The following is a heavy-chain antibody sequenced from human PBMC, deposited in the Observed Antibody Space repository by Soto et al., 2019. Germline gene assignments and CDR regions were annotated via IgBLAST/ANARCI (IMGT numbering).Heavy chain of an antibody. D-gene: IGHD3-9*01. J-gene: IGHJ4*02. CDR1: GGSISRSSYY. CDR3: ARENLDYDILTGYYGYFDY. V-gene: IGHV4-39*07. CDR2: IYYSGST. Sequence: SETLSLTCTVSGGSISRSSYYWGWIRQPPGKGLEWIGSIYYSGSTYYNPSLKSRVTISVDRSKNQFSLKLSSVTAADTAVYYCARENLDYDILTGYYGYFDYWGQGTLVTVSS.